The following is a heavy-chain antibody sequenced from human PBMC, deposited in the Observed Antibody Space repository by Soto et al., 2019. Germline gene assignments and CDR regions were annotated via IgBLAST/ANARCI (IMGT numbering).Heavy chain of an antibody. Sequence: SETLSLTCAFYVVSFSGYWWACIRHPPGKWLEWIGEIIHSGSTNYNPSLESRVSMSVDTSRNHFSLKLSSVTAADTAIYYCARGRILPYSRTWRPFDYWGQGTLVTVYS. CDR3: ARGRILPYSRTWRPFDY. CDR1: VVSFSGYW. V-gene: IGHV4-34*01. D-gene: IGHD6-13*01. CDR2: IIHSGST. J-gene: IGHJ4*02.